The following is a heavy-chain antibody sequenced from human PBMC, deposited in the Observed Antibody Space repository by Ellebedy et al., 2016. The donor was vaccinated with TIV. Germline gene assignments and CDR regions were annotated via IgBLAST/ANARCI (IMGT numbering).Heavy chain of an antibody. CDR1: GFTFRSYA. J-gene: IGHJ4*02. CDR2: IHKDGSER. D-gene: IGHD6-13*01. V-gene: IGHV3-7*03. CDR3: VRGGARSSWYWRL. Sequence: GESLKISCAASGFTFRSYAMSWVRQAPGKGLEWVATIHKDGSERYYVDSVKGRFTVSRDNTRDMLFLEMSSLKADETGIYYCVRGGARSSWYWRLWGQGTLVTVSA.